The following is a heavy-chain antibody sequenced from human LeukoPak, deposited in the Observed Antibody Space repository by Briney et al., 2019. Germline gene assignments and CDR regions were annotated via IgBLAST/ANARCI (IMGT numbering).Heavy chain of an antibody. CDR1: GYTFTSYG. CDR2: ISAYNGNT. D-gene: IGHD3-3*01. V-gene: IGHV1-18*01. J-gene: IGHJ5*02. Sequence: ASVKVSCKASGYTFTSYGISWVRQAPGQGLEWMGWISAYNGNTNYAQKLQGRVTMTTDTSTSTAYMELRSLRSDDTAVYYCARLLVPYYDFWSGYSRAWFDPWGQGTLVTVSS. CDR3: ARLLVPYYDFWSGYSRAWFDP.